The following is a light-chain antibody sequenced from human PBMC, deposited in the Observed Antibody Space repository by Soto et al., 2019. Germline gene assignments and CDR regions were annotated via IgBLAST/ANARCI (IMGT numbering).Light chain of an antibody. J-gene: IGKJ1*01. Sequence: EIVLTQSPGTLSLSPGERATLSCRASQSVSSSYLAWYQQKPGQAPRLLIYGASSRATGIPDRFSGSGSGTDFTLTIRRMETEDLAVYYCQQYGSSPQTFGQGTKVDIK. CDR1: QSVSSSY. CDR2: GAS. CDR3: QQYGSSPQT. V-gene: IGKV3-20*01.